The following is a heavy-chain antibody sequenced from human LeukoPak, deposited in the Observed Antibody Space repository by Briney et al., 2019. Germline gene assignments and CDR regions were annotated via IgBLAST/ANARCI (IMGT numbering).Heavy chain of an antibody. CDR2: MNPNSGNT. Sequence: ASVKVSCKASGYTSTSYDINWVRQATGQGLEWMGWMNPNSGNTGYAQKFQGRVTMTRNTSISTAYMELSSLRSEDTAVYYCARARIAAAGGSTFDYWGQGTLVTVSS. V-gene: IGHV1-8*01. D-gene: IGHD6-13*01. CDR3: ARARIAAAGGSTFDY. J-gene: IGHJ4*02. CDR1: GYTSTSYD.